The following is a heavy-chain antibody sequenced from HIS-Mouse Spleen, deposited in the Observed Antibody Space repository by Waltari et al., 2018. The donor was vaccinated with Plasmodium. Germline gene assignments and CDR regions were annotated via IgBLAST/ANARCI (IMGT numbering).Heavy chain of an antibody. CDR2: INHSGST. CDR1: GGSFSGYY. J-gene: IGHJ2*01. V-gene: IGHV4-34*01. D-gene: IGHD3-10*01. Sequence: QVQLQQWGAGLLKPSETLSLTCAVYGGSFSGYYWSWIRQPPGKGLECIGEINHSGSTNYNPSLKSRVTISVDTSKNQFSLKLSSVTAADTAVYYCARGLRGHYWYFDLWGRGTLVTVSS. CDR3: ARGLRGHYWYFDL.